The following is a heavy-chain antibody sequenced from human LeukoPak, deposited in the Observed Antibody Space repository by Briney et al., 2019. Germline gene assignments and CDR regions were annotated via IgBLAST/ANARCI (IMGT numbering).Heavy chain of an antibody. J-gene: IGHJ4*01. D-gene: IGHD5-12*01. CDR2: IGISSGNT. V-gene: IGHV3-48*01. CDR3: ARDHRYAFDN. Sequence: GGSLRLSCVASGFNFIDYSMNWVRQAPGKGLEWISYIGISSGNTKYADSVKGRFTICRDKARNSLYLQMNSLRVEDTAVYYCARDHRYAFDNWGHGTLVTVSS. CDR1: GFNFIDYS.